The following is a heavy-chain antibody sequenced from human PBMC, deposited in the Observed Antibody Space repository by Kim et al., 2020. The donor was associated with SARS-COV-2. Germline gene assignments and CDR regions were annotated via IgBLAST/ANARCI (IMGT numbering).Heavy chain of an antibody. D-gene: IGHD3-16*01. CDR3: ARTPLGREDY. J-gene: IGHJ4*02. CDR2: NT. Sequence: NTKDSQKFQGRVTINRDTSASTAYMELSSLRSEDTAVYYCARTPLGREDYWGQGTLVTVSS. V-gene: IGHV1-3*01.